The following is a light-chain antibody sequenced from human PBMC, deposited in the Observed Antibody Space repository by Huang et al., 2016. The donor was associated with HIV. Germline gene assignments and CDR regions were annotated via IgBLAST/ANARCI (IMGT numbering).Light chain of an antibody. J-gene: IGKJ1*01. CDR1: QTVSSN. Sequence: EIVMTQYPAILAVSPGERATLSCRASQTVSSNLAWYQQKPGQAPSLLIYGASTRATGIPARFSGGGSGTEFTLTISSLQSEDFALYYCQQYGNWPPWTFGQGTKVEIK. CDR3: QQYGNWPPWT. CDR2: GAS. V-gene: IGKV3-15*01.